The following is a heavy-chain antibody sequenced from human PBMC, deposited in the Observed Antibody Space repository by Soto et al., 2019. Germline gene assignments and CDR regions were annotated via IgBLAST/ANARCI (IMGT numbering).Heavy chain of an antibody. V-gene: IGHV4-61*01. D-gene: IGHD2-21*02. CDR2: IYYSGST. CDR3: ARDQRCGGDCRWFDP. J-gene: IGHJ5*02. Sequence: SETLSLTCTVSGGSVSSGSYYWSWIRQPPGKGLEWIGYIYYSGSTNYNPSLKSRVTISVDTSKNQFSLKLSSVTAADTAVYYCARDQRCGGDCRWFDPWGHGTLVTVSS. CDR1: GGSVSSGSYY.